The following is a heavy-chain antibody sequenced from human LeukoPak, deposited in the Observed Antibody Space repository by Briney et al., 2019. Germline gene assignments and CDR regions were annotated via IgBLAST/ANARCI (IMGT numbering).Heavy chain of an antibody. V-gene: IGHV3-30*04. CDR1: GFTFSSYA. Sequence: GGSLRLSCAASGFTFSSYAMHWVRQAPGKGLEWVAVISYDGSNKYYADSVKGRFTISRDNSKNTLYLQMNSLRAEDTAVYYCARDGIVGAPGCLDYWGQGTLVTVSS. J-gene: IGHJ4*02. CDR3: ARDGIVGAPGCLDY. CDR2: ISYDGSNK. D-gene: IGHD1-26*01.